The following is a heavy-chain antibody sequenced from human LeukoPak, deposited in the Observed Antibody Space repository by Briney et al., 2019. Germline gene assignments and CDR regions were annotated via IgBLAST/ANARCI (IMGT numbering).Heavy chain of an antibody. Sequence: SETLSLTCSVAGGSISSYYWSWIRQPPGKGLEWMGYIHSSGSKNYNPSLKSRITISVDTSKNQFSLKLTSVTAADTAVYYCARDYGDYEFIEWGQGTLVTVSS. CDR1: GGSISSYY. D-gene: IGHD4-17*01. CDR2: IHSSGSK. V-gene: IGHV4-59*01. CDR3: ARDYGDYEFIE. J-gene: IGHJ4*02.